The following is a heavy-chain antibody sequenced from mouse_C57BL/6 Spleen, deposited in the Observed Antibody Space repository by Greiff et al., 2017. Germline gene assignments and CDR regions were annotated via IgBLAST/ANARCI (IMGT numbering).Heavy chain of an antibody. J-gene: IGHJ4*01. D-gene: IGHD2-4*01. V-gene: IGHV1-82*01. CDR1: GYAFSSSW. CDR2: IYPGDGDT. CDR3: ARLGLPYAMDY. Sequence: QVQLQQSGPELVKPGASVKISCKASGYAFSSSWMNWVKQRPGKGLEWIGRIYPGDGDTNYNGKFKGKATLTADKSSSTAYMQLSSLTSEDSAVYFCARLGLPYAMDYWGQGTSVTVSS.